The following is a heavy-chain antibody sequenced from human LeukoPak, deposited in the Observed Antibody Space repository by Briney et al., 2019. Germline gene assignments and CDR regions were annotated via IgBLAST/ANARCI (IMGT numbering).Heavy chain of an antibody. CDR1: GFTFSSYA. V-gene: IGHV3-23*01. CDR2: SGSDDDT. Sequence: GGSLRLSCAASGFTFSSYAMSWVRQAAGKGLEWVSASGSDDDTYYADSVKGRFTISRDNSMNTLYLQMTSLRVEDTDVYYCAKPGGGAVAEGVDYWGQGALVTVSS. J-gene: IGHJ4*02. CDR3: AKPGGGAVAEGVDY. D-gene: IGHD6-19*01.